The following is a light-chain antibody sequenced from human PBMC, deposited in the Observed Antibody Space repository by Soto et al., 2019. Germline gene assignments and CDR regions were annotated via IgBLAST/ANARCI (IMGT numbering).Light chain of an antibody. J-gene: IGLJ1*01. V-gene: IGLV2-23*02. CDR2: EVS. Sequence: QSALTQPASVSGSPGQSITISCTGTSSDVGSYNLVSWYQQHPGKAPKVMIYEVSKRPSGVSNRFSGSKSGNTASLTISGLQAEDEADYYCCSDAGSSTENYVFGTGTKLTVL. CDR1: SSDVGSYNL. CDR3: CSDAGSSTENYV.